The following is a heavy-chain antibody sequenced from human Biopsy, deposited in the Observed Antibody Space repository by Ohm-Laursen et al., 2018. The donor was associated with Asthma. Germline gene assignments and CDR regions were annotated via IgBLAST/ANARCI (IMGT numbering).Heavy chain of an antibody. CDR2: ISYDGNHK. Sequence: SLRLSCTASGFMFGSFGMHWVRQAPGKGLEWVAVISYDGNHKFYEDSVKGRFTISRDNSKNTLYLQMNSLRTEDTAVYYCAKRRGYSGHDNDYWGQGTLVIVSS. J-gene: IGHJ4*02. V-gene: IGHV3-30*18. CDR1: GFMFGSFG. D-gene: IGHD5-12*01. CDR3: AKRRGYSGHDNDY.